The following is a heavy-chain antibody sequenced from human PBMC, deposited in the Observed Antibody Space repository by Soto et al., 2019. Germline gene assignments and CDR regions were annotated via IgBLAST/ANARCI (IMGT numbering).Heavy chain of an antibody. CDR3: ARDRVTIFGVAPGGPYGMDV. CDR1: GGSLSSGGYY. CDR2: IYYSGST. V-gene: IGHV4-31*03. J-gene: IGHJ6*02. D-gene: IGHD3-3*01. Sequence: SETLSRTCTVSGGSLSSGGYYWSWIRQHPGKGLEWIGYIYYSGSTYYNPSLKSRVTISVDTSKNQFSLKLSSVTAADTAVYYCARDRVTIFGVAPGGPYGMDVWGQGTTVTVSS.